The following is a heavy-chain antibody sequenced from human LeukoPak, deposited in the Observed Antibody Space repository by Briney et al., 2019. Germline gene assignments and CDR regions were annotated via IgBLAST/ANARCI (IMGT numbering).Heavy chain of an antibody. CDR2: ISSSGSTI. J-gene: IGHJ6*02. CDR1: GFTFSDYY. V-gene: IGHV3-11*01. D-gene: IGHD6-13*01. Sequence: GGSLRLSCAASGFTFSDYYMSWIRQAPGKGLEWVSYISSSGSTIYYADSVKGRFTISRDNAKNSLYLQMNSLRAEDTAVYYCARGMKYSSSWYGSFLPYYYYGMDVWGQGTTVTVSS. CDR3: ARGMKYSSSWYGSFLPYYYYGMDV.